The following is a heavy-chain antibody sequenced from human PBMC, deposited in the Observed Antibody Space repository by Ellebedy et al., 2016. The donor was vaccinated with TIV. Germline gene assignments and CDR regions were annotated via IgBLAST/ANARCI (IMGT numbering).Heavy chain of an antibody. CDR3: AKEGFCTSASCYEWQPRVDC. J-gene: IGHJ4*02. CDR2: ISGSGDST. V-gene: IGHV3-23*01. Sequence: PGGSLRLSCAASGFTFSSYAMSRVRQAPGKGLEWVSAISGSGDSTYYAGSVRGRFTISRDNSNNTLYLQMNSLRAEDTALYYCAKEGFCTSASCYEWQPRVDCWGQGTLVTVSS. D-gene: IGHD2-2*01. CDR1: GFTFSSYA.